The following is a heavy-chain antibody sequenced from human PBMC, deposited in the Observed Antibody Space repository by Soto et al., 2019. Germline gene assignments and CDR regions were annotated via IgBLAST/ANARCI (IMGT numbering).Heavy chain of an antibody. Sequence: GGSLRLSCAASGFTFSNYGMHWVRQAPGKGLEWVAVTSYDGSNKYYADSVKGRFTISRDNSKNTVYLQMNSLRTEDTAVYYCAKARTYYDFWSGYFDYWGQGAVVTVSS. CDR3: AKARTYYDFWSGYFDY. CDR2: TSYDGSNK. D-gene: IGHD3-3*01. V-gene: IGHV3-30*18. CDR1: GFTFSNYG. J-gene: IGHJ4*02.